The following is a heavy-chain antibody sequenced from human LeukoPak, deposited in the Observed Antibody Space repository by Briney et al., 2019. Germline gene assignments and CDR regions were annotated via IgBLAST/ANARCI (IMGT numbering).Heavy chain of an antibody. V-gene: IGHV3-74*01. Sequence: PGGSLRLSCAASGFTFSSYWMHWVRQAPGKGLAWVSRINSDGSTTSYANSVKGRFTISRDNAKNTLYLQMNSLRAEDTAVYYCARETVGDGYNYGGTFDIWGQGTMVTVTS. D-gene: IGHD5-24*01. CDR2: INSDGSTT. CDR1: GFTFSSYW. CDR3: ARETVGDGYNYGGTFDI. J-gene: IGHJ3*02.